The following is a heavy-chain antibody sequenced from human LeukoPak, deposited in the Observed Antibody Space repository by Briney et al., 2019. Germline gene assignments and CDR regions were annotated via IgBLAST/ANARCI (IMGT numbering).Heavy chain of an antibody. CDR2: ISAYNGNT. V-gene: IGHV1-18*01. Sequence: ASVKVSCKASGYTFTSYGISWVRQAPGQGLEWMGWISAYNGNTNYAQKLQGRVTMTTDTSTSTAYMELRSLGSDDTAVYYCARDPPGGYCSSTSCTNWFDPWGQGTLVTVSS. J-gene: IGHJ5*02. CDR1: GYTFTSYG. CDR3: ARDPPGGYCSSTSCTNWFDP. D-gene: IGHD2-2*01.